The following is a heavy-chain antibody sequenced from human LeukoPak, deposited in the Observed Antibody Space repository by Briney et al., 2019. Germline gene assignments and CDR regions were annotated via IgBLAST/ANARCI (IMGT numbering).Heavy chain of an antibody. CDR1: GFTFSSYS. CDR2: ISYDGSNK. Sequence: GGSLRLSCAASGFTFSSYSMHWVRQAPGKGLEWVAVISYDGSNKYYVDSVKGRFTISRDNAKNSLYLQMNSLRAEDTAVYYCAREGSDWNYYYYMDVWGKGTTVTISS. CDR3: AREGSDWNYYYYMDV. D-gene: IGHD6-19*01. J-gene: IGHJ6*03. V-gene: IGHV3-30*03.